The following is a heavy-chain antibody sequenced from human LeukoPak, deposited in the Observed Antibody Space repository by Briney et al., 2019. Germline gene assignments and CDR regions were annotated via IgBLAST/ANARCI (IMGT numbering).Heavy chain of an antibody. J-gene: IGHJ6*02. CDR3: ARAPSSGWHYYGMDV. CDR1: GGSISSYY. CDR2: IYYSGST. V-gene: IGHV4-59*01. D-gene: IGHD6-19*01. Sequence: SETLSLTCAVSGGSISSYYWSWIRQPPGKGLEWIGYIYYSGSTNYNPSLKSRVTISVDTSKNQFSLKLSSVTAADTAVYYCARAPSSGWHYYGMDVWGQGTTVTVSS.